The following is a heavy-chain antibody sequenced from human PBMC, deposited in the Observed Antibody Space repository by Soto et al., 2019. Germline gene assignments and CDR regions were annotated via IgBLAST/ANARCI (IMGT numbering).Heavy chain of an antibody. J-gene: IGHJ6*02. CDR3: ARDLQTVYYYYGMDV. CDR1: GGTFSSYT. D-gene: IGHD2-21*02. V-gene: IGHV1-69*08. Sequence: QVQLVQSGAEVKKPGSSVKVSCKSSGGTFSSYTISWVRQAPGQGLEWMGRIIPILGIANYAQKFQGRVTITADKSTSTAYMELSSPRSEDTAVYYCARDLQTVYYYYGMDVWGQGTTVTVSS. CDR2: IIPILGIA.